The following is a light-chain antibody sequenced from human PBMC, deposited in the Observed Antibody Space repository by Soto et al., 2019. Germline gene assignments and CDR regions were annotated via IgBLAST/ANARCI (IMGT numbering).Light chain of an antibody. CDR1: QSVSGTY. V-gene: IGKV3-20*01. CDR3: QHYGKSPQNT. Sequence: EIALTQSPDTLSLSPGERATLSCRASQSVSGTYLAWYQQKVGQAPRLLIYAASRRATGIPDRFSGRGSGTDFTLTISRLEPEDFAVYYCQHYGKSPQNTFGQGTRLETK. CDR2: AAS. J-gene: IGKJ5*01.